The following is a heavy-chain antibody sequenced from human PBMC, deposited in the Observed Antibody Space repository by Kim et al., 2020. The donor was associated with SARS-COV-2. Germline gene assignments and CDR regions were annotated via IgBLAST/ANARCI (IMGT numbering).Heavy chain of an antibody. V-gene: IGHV4-59*01. J-gene: IGHJ4*02. D-gene: IGHD6-19*01. CDR1: GGSIRSYY. CDR3: GRVLEGYSSGWYEDY. Sequence: SETLSLTCTVSGGSIRSYYWSWIRQPPGKGLEWIGYIYYSGSTNYNPSLKSRVTISVDTSKNQFSLKLSSVTAAGTAVYYCGRVLEGYSSGWYEDYWGQGTLVTVSS. CDR2: IYYSGST.